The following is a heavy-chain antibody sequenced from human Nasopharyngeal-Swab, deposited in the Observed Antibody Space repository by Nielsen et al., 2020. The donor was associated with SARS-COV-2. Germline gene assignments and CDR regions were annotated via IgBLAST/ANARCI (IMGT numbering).Heavy chain of an antibody. D-gene: IGHD3-3*01. J-gene: IGHJ5*02. V-gene: IGHV5-51*01. Sequence: VRQMPGKGLGWMGIIYPADSDTTYSQSFQGQVTISVDKSLSTAYLQWSSLKASDTAMYYCVRSRERGLRFLARWFYPWGQGTLVTVSS. CDR2: IYPADSDT. CDR3: VRSRERGLRFLARWFYP.